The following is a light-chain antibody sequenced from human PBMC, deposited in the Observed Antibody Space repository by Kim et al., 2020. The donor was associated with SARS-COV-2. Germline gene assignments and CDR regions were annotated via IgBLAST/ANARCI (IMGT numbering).Light chain of an antibody. Sequence: SYELTQPPSVSVSPGQTASITCSGDKLGDKYVCWYQQKPGQSPVVVIYEDSKRPSGNPERFSGSNSGNTATLTISGTQAMDEADYYCQAWDSSTGVFGGGTQLTVL. V-gene: IGLV3-1*01. CDR2: EDS. CDR3: QAWDSSTGV. J-gene: IGLJ3*02. CDR1: KLGDKY.